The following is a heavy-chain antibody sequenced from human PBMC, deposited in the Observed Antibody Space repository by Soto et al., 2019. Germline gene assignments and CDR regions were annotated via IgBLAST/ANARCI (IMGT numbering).Heavy chain of an antibody. CDR1: GGTFSSYA. D-gene: IGHD3-16*01. V-gene: IGHV1-69*01. CDR2: IIPIFGKG. CDR3: ARDREVGGPFDY. Sequence: QVKLVPSGAEVKKPGSSVKVSCKASGGTFSSYAISCVRQAPAQWLEWMGGIIPIFGKGKYAQKFQGRVTITADESKSTADTELSSLRSGDMSVYYCARDREVGGPFDYWGQGTLVPVS. J-gene: IGHJ4*02.